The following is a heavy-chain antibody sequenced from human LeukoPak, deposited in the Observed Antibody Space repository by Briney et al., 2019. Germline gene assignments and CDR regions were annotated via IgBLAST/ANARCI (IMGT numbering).Heavy chain of an antibody. J-gene: IGHJ4*02. CDR1: GFGFSTHD. V-gene: IGHV3-23*01. CDR3: VKGFHFDW. CDR2: ISGFDSGT. Sequence: GGSLRLSCVASGFGFSTHDMSWGRQTPGKGLEWVSSISGFDSGTYYTDSVRGRFTISRDTSKNTLYMQMNNLRAEDTAVYYCVKGFHFDWWGQGTLVTVSS.